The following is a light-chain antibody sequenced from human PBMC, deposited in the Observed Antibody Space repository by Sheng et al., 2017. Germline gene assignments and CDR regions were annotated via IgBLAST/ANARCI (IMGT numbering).Light chain of an antibody. CDR2: AAS. V-gene: IGKV1-12*01. CDR1: QGISSW. Sequence: DIQMTQSPSSVSASVGDRVTISCRASQGISSWLAWYQKKPGRAPRLLIYAASNLQSGVPSRFSGSGSGTDFTLTISSLQPEDVATYYCQQFANLPYTFGQGTKLEIK. CDR3: QQFANLPYT. J-gene: IGKJ2*01.